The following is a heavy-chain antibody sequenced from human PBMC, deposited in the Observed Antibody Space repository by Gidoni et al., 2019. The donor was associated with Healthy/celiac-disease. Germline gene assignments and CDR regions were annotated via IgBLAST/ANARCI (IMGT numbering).Heavy chain of an antibody. CDR1: GYTFTSYD. D-gene: IGHD2-2*01. CDR3: ARGPTLYCSSTSCSKGAFDY. CDR2: MNPNSGKA. Sequence: QVQLVQSGAEVQKPGSSVKVSCKASGYTFTSYDINWVRQATGQGLEWMGWMNPNSGKAGYTQKCQGRVTMTRNTSISTAYMELSSLRSEDTAVYYCARGPTLYCSSTSCSKGAFDYWGQGTLVTVSS. V-gene: IGHV1-8*01. J-gene: IGHJ4*02.